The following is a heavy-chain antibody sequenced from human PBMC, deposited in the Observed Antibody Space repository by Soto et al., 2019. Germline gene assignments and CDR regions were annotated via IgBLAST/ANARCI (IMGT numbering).Heavy chain of an antibody. V-gene: IGHV5-10-1*01. CDR2: IDPSDSYT. CDR1: GYSFTSYW. D-gene: IGHD5-12*01. J-gene: IGHJ6*02. Sequence: PGESLKISCKGSGYSFTSYWISWARQMPGKGLEWMGRIDPSDSYTNYSPSFQGHVTISADKSISTAYLQWSSLKASDTAMYYCARERWLQSYYYYGMDVWGQGTTVTVSS. CDR3: ARERWLQSYYYYGMDV.